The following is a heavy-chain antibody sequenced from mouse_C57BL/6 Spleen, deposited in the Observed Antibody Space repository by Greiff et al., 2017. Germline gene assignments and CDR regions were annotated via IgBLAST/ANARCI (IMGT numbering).Heavy chain of an antibody. CDR2: IRSKSNNYAT. J-gene: IGHJ2*01. D-gene: IGHD2-5*01. V-gene: IGHV10-1*01. Sequence: EVMLVESGGGLVQPKGSLKLSCAASGFSFNTYAMNWVRQAPGKGLEWVARIRSKSNNYATYYADSVKDRFTISRDDSESMLYLQMNNLKTEDTAMYYCVRERPHYSNYGYYFDYWGQGTTLTVSS. CDR1: GFSFNTYA. CDR3: VRERPHYSNYGYYFDY.